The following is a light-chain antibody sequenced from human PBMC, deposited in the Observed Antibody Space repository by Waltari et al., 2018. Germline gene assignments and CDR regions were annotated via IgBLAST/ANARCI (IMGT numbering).Light chain of an antibody. CDR2: VNSDGSH. Sequence: QLVLTQSPSASASLGASVKLTCTLSSGHSSNVIAWLQQQPEKGPRYLMKVNSDGSHSKGDEIPDRFSGSSSETERYLTNSSLQSEDEADYYCQTGGHGTWVFGGGTKLTVL. J-gene: IGLJ3*02. V-gene: IGLV4-69*01. CDR3: QTGGHGTWV. CDR1: SGHSSNV.